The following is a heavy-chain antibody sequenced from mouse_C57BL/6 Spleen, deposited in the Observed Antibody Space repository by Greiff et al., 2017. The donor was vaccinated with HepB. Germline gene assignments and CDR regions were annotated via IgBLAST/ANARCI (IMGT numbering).Heavy chain of an antibody. Sequence: VQLQQSGPVLVKPGASVKMSCKASGYTFTDYYMNWVKQSHGKSLEWIGVINPYNGGTSYNQKFKGKATLTVDKSSSTAYMELNSLTYEDSAVYYCARWEDYGSSYYFDYWGQGTTLTVSS. D-gene: IGHD1-1*01. CDR1: GYTFTDYY. CDR2: INPYNGGT. J-gene: IGHJ2*01. CDR3: ARWEDYGSSYYFDY. V-gene: IGHV1-19*01.